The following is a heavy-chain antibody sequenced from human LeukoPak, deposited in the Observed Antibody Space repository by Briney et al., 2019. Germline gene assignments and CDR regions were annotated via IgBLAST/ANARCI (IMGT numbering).Heavy chain of an antibody. Sequence: GGSLRLSCAASGFTFHTYVMSWVRQAPGEGLEWVSSISTGGETYYADSVRGRFTISRSNFKETLYLQMNGLRAEDTARYFCAKRVTVNTKYFDSWGQGTLVTVS. CDR1: GFTFHTYV. CDR2: ISTGGET. D-gene: IGHD4-17*01. J-gene: IGHJ4*02. CDR3: AKRVTVNTKYFDS. V-gene: IGHV3-23*01.